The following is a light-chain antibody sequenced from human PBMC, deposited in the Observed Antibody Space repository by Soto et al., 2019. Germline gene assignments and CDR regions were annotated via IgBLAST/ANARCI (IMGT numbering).Light chain of an antibody. V-gene: IGKV1-5*03. CDR1: QTISSW. CDR2: KAS. J-gene: IGKJ1*01. Sequence: DIQMTQSPSTLSGSVGDRVTITCLASQTISSWLAWYQQKPGKAPKLLIYKASTLKSGVPSRFSGSGSGTEFKLTIRSRQPDDFATYYCQHYSSYSEAFGQGPKQEL. CDR3: QHYSSYSEA.